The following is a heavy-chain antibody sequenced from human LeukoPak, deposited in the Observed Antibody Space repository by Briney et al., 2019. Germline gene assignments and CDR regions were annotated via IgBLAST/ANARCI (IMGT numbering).Heavy chain of an antibody. CDR2: ISAYNGNT. V-gene: IGHV1-18*01. J-gene: IGHJ4*02. CDR1: GYPFDNFG. CDR3: ARDRLGGDLTGESLY. D-gene: IGHD4-17*01. Sequence: ASVSVSCKASGYPFDNFGLTWVRQAPGQGLEWMGWISAYNGNTHYAQKFRGRLTMTTDTSTTTAYLELRSLKSDDTAVYYCARDRLGGDLTGESLYWGQGTLVTVSS.